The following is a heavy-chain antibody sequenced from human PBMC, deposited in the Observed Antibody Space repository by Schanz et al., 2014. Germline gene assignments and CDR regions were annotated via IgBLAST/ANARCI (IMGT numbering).Heavy chain of an antibody. Sequence: QVQLVQSGAEVKKPGASVKVSCKASGYTFTSDSMHWVRQAPGQGLEWMGWISAYNGNTNYAQKLQGRVTMTTDTSTSTAYMELRSLRSDDTAVYYCATMWGYCTATACQILEVLDVWGQGTMVTVSS. D-gene: IGHD2-8*02. V-gene: IGHV1-18*04. CDR1: GYTFTSDS. CDR2: ISAYNGNT. CDR3: ATMWGYCTATACQILEVLDV. J-gene: IGHJ3*01.